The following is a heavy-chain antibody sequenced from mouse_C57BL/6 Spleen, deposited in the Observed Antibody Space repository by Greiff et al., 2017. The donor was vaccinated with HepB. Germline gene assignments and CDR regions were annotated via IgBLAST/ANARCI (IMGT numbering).Heavy chain of an antibody. CDR2: ISSGGSYT. J-gene: IGHJ3*01. CDR3: ARLYYDYSWFAY. D-gene: IGHD2-4*01. CDR1: GFTFSSYG. Sequence: EVKLVESGGDLVKPGGSLKLSCAASGFTFSSYGMSWVRQTPDKRLEWVATISSGGSYTYYPDSVKGRFTISRDNAKNTLYLQMSSLKSEDTAMYYCARLYYDYSWFAYWGQGTLVTVSA. V-gene: IGHV5-6*01.